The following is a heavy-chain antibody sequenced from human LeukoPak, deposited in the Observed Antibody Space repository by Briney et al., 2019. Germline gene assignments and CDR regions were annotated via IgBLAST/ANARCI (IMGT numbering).Heavy chain of an antibody. D-gene: IGHD4-17*01. Sequence: ASVKVSCKASGYTFTGYYMHWVRQAPGQGLEWMGWINPNSGGTNYAQKFQGRVTMTRDTSISTAYMELSRLRSDDTAVYYCARAYDYGDYEGTFDYWGQGTLVTVSS. V-gene: IGHV1-2*02. J-gene: IGHJ4*02. CDR1: GYTFTGYY. CDR3: ARAYDYGDYEGTFDY. CDR2: INPNSGGT.